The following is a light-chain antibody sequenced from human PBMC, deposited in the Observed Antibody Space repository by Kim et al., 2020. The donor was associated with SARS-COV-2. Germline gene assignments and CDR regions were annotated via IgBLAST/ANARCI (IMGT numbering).Light chain of an antibody. J-gene: IGKJ2*03. V-gene: IGKV4-1*01. CDR3: QQYYSTPPS. Sequence: RPTLNCKSSQTVLYNSNNKNYLAWYQQKPGQAPKLLIYWASIRESGVSDRFSGSGSETDFTLTISSLQTEDVAVYYCQQYYSTPPSFGQGPKLEIK. CDR2: WAS. CDR1: QTVLYNSNNKNY.